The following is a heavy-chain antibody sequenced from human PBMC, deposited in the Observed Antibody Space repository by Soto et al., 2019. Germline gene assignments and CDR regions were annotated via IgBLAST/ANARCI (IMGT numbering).Heavy chain of an antibody. D-gene: IGHD3-3*01. CDR3: VNYGVISDTIFDF. V-gene: IGHV4-34*01. Sequence: SETLSLTCAVYGGSFSTYFWGWIRQPPGKGLEWIGEITHSGSTNYNPSLKSRLTISVDTSKKQFSLNLSSVTAADTAVYYCVNYGVISDTIFDFWGQGSQVTVSS. CDR1: GGSFSTYF. CDR2: ITHSGST. J-gene: IGHJ4*02.